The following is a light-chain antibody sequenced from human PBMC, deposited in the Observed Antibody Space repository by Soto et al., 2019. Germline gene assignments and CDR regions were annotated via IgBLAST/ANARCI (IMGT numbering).Light chain of an antibody. Sequence: DIQITQSPSTLSASVRDRVPHTCRDSQSTSRWLAWYQQKLGKAPKLLIYDASSLESGVSSRFSGGGSGTEFTLTISSLQPDDFGTYYCQQYNSYSVTFGGGTKVDIK. V-gene: IGKV1-5*01. CDR2: DAS. CDR3: QQYNSYSVT. J-gene: IGKJ4*01. CDR1: QSTSRW.